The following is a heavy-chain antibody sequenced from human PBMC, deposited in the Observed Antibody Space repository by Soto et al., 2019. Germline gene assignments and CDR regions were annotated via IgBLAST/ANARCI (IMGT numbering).Heavy chain of an antibody. CDR2: IYYSGST. J-gene: IGHJ4*02. Sequence: SETLSVTCTVSGGSISSGDYYWSWIRQPPGKGLEWIGYIYYSGSTYYNPSLKSRVTISVDTSKNQFSLKLSSVTAADTAVYYCASVLAVAGYFDYWGQGTLVTVSS. V-gene: IGHV4-30-4*01. CDR3: ASVLAVAGYFDY. D-gene: IGHD6-19*01. CDR1: GGSISSGDYY.